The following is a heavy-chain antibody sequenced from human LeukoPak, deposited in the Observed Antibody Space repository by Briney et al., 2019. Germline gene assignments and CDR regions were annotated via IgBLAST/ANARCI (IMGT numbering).Heavy chain of an antibody. D-gene: IGHD3-10*01. J-gene: IGHJ4*02. CDR1: GFTFSSYW. CDR2: IKQDGSEK. CDR3: ARGLLWFGESGKVDY. V-gene: IGHV3-7*01. Sequence: PGGSLRLSCAASGFTFSSYWMSWVRQAPGKGLEWVANIKQDGSEKYYVDPVKGRFTISRDNAKNSLYLQMNSLRAEDTAVYYCARGLLWFGESGKVDYWGQGTLVTVSS.